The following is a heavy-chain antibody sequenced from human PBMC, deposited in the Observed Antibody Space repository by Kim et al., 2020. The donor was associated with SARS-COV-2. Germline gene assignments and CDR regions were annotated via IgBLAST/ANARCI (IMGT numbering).Heavy chain of an antibody. CDR3: DASDY. CDR2: FSAGGGGT. J-gene: IGHJ4*02. Sequence: LSLTCAASGFNFGFYAMSWARQAPGKGLEWVSTFSAGGGGTHYADSVKGRFTISRDNSMNTLYLQMNSLRAEDTAIYYCDASDYWGQGTLVTVSS. CDR1: GFNFGFYA. V-gene: IGHV3-23*01.